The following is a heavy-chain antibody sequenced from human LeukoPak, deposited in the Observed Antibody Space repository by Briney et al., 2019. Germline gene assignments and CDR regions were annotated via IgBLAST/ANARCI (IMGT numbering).Heavy chain of an antibody. Sequence: PSETLSLTCTVSGASITTTNYWGWIRQAPGKGLEWIGHIYYSGTTSYSPSLNSRVTISVDTSKNQFSLRLSSVTAADTAVYYCTRHQTNNYGSGSPFDYWGRGTLVTVSS. J-gene: IGHJ4*02. D-gene: IGHD3-10*01. CDR3: TRHQTNNYGSGSPFDY. CDR2: IYYSGTT. CDR1: GASITTTNY. V-gene: IGHV4-39*01.